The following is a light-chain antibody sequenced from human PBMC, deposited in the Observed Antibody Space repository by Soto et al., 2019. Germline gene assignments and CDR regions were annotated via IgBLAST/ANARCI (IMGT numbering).Light chain of an antibody. J-gene: IGLJ3*02. CDR1: SSNIGNNA. Sequence: QSVLTQPPSVSDATGQRVTISCSGSSSNIGNNAVNWYQQLPGKAPKLLIYYDDLLPSGVSDRFSGSKSGTSASLAISGLQSEDEADYYCAAWDDSLNGPVFGGGTKLTVL. CDR3: AAWDDSLNGPV. V-gene: IGLV1-36*01. CDR2: YDD.